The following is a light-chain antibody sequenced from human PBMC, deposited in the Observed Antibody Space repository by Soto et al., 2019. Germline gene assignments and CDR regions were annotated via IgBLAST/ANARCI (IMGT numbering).Light chain of an antibody. CDR2: AAS. CDR1: ESIARH. V-gene: IGKV1-39*01. J-gene: IGKJ5*01. CDR3: QQTYSTLSIT. Sequence: DIQMTQSPSSLSASVGDRVTITCRASESIARHLNWYQKKPGKAPKLLIYAASSLQNGVPSRFRGGGSGTDFTLTINTLQPEDFATYYCQQTYSTLSITFGQGTRLEIK.